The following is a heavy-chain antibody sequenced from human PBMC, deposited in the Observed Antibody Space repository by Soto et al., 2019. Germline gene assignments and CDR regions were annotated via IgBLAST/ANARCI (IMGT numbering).Heavy chain of an antibody. CDR2: INPGAGST. Sequence: ASVKVSCKASGYTFTSYFLHWVRQAPGQGLEWMGIINPGAGSTTYAQNFQGRVTMTSDTSTSTVFMELSSLRSDDTAVYYCARVTVNNVLAGPFDYWGQGTLVTGSS. CDR3: ARVTVNNVLAGPFDY. V-gene: IGHV1-46*03. J-gene: IGHJ4*02. D-gene: IGHD3-9*01. CDR1: GYTFTSYF.